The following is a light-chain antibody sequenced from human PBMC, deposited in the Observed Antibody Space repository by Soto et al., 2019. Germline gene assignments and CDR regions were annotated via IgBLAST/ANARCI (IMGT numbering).Light chain of an antibody. CDR1: QSVSSSY. CDR3: QQYGSSPFT. J-gene: IGKJ3*01. V-gene: IGKV3-20*01. Sequence: EIVLTQSPATLSLSPGERATLSCRASQSVSSSYLAWYQQKPGQAPRLLIYGASSRATGIPDRFSGSGSGTDFTLTNSRLEPEDFAVYYCQQYGSSPFTFGPGTKVDIK. CDR2: GAS.